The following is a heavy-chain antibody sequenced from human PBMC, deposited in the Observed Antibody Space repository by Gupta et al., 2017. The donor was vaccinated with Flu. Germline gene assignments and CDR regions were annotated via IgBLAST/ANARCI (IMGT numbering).Heavy chain of an antibody. CDR2: IGAAADT. CDR3: VRGLGADYTAWGYFDY. CDR1: GFTFSSYD. J-gene: IGHJ4*02. D-gene: IGHD5-18*01. V-gene: IGHV3-13*01. Sequence: VQLVESGGGLVQPGRAMRRSCAASGFTFSSYDTHWLRQSAGKGLEWLSGIGAAADTFYPGSVKGRFTISRENAKSSLYLHMGGLTAGDTAVYYCVRGLGADYTAWGYFDYWGPGVFVTVSS.